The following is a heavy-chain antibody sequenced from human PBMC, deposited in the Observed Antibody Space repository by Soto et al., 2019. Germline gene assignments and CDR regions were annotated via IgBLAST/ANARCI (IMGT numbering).Heavy chain of an antibody. Sequence: ETLSLTCAVSGYSISSGYYWGWIRQPPGKGLEWIGSIYHSGSTYYNPSLKSRVTISVDTSKNQFSLKLSSVTAADTAVYYCARDLQYYDSREGGSWGQGTLVTVSS. V-gene: IGHV4-38-2*02. D-gene: IGHD3-22*01. CDR1: GYSISSGYY. CDR3: ARDLQYYDSREGGS. CDR2: IYHSGST. J-gene: IGHJ5*02.